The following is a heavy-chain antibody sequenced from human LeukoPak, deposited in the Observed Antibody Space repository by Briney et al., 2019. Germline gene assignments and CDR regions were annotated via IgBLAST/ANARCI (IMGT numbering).Heavy chain of an antibody. D-gene: IGHD3-3*02. V-gene: IGHV4-61*02. Sequence: ASETLSLTCTVSGGSISSGSYYWSWIRQPAGKGLEWIGRIYTSGSTNYNPSLKSRVTISVDTSKNQFSLKLSSVTAADTAVYYCARVATYYYYYYMDVWGKGTTVTISS. J-gene: IGHJ6*03. CDR3: ARVATYYYYYYMDV. CDR1: GGSISSGSYY. CDR2: IYTSGST.